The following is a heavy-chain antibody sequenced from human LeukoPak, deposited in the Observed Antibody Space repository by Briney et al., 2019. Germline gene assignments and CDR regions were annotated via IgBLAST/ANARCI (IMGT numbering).Heavy chain of an antibody. CDR3: AKESSMLRGAVVIYYFDF. Sequence: PGRSLRLSCAASGFSFSAYAMHWVRQAPGKGLEWVSTITGGGGTTYYADSVKGRFTISRDNSKNTLYLQMNSLRAEDTAVYYCAKESSMLRGAVVIYYFDFWGQGTLVTVSS. V-gene: IGHV3-23*01. CDR2: ITGGGGTT. D-gene: IGHD3-10*01. CDR1: GFSFSAYA. J-gene: IGHJ4*02.